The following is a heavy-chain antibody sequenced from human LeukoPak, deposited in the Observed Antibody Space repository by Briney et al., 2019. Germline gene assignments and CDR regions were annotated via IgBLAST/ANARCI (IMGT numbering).Heavy chain of an antibody. CDR1: GYTFTSYG. CDR3: ARGGGWGDTDAFFF. J-gene: IGHJ3*01. V-gene: IGHV1-2*04. CDR2: INPNSGDT. Sequence: ASVKVSCKASGYTFTSYGISWVRQAPGQGLERMGWINPNSGDTKYAQKFQGWVTMTRDTSISTAYMELSRLKSDDTAVYYCARGGGWGDTDAFFFWGQGTMVTVSS. D-gene: IGHD5-18*01.